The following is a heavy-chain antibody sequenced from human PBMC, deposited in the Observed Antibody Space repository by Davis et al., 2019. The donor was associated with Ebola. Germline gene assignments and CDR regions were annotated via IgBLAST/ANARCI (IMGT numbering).Heavy chain of an antibody. J-gene: IGHJ4*02. CDR3: VREVAAGDY. CDR1: GFTFSSYW. V-gene: IGHV3-74*01. Sequence: PGGSLRLSCAASGFTFSSYWMHWVRQAPGKGLVWVSRINSDGSSTSYADSVKGRFTISRDSAKKSLFLQMNSLRVEDTAVYYCVREVAAGDYWGQGTLVTVSS. CDR2: INSDGSST. D-gene: IGHD6-13*01.